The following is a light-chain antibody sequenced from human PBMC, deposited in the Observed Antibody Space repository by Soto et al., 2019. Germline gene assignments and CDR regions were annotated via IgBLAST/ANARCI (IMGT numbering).Light chain of an antibody. CDR1: QGIRSY. CDR3: QKLNSYPLT. J-gene: IGKJ4*01. Sequence: DIQLTQSPSFLSASVGDRVTITCRASQGIRSYLAWYQHKPGKAPKLLIYAASTLQSGVPSRFSGSGSGTEFTLTIRSLQPEDFATYYCQKLNSYPLTFGGGTKVEIK. CDR2: AAS. V-gene: IGKV1-9*01.